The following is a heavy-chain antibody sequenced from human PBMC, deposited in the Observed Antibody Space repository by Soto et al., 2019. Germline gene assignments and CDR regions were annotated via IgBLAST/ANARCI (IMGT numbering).Heavy chain of an antibody. CDR3: ARGRIAGAATDFYYYGMDV. J-gene: IGHJ6*02. CDR2: IITVLATT. V-gene: IGHV1-69*11. D-gene: IGHD6-13*01. CDR1: GGTFSTYV. Sequence: QVQLVQSGAEVKKPGSSVKVSCKASGGTFSTYVISWVRQAPGQGLEWLGGIITVLATTNYAQKFQGRVTITADESTRKGYMELNSLRSEDTAVYYCARGRIAGAATDFYYYGMDVWGQGTSVTVSS.